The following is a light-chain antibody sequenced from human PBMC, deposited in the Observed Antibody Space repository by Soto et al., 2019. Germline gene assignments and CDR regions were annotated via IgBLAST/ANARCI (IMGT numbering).Light chain of an antibody. Sequence: EIVLTQSPGTLSLSPGERATLSCRASQSVSSSYLAWYQQKPGQAPRLLIYGASSRATGIPARFSGSGSGTDFTLTISSLEPEDFAVYYCLQRSNWPLTFGGGTKVDIK. CDR2: GAS. J-gene: IGKJ4*01. CDR3: LQRSNWPLT. V-gene: IGKV3D-20*02. CDR1: QSVSSSY.